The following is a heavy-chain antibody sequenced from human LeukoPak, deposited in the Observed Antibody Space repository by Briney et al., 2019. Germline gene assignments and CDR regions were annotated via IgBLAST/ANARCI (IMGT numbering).Heavy chain of an antibody. V-gene: IGHV1-46*01. J-gene: IGHJ4*02. CDR2: INPSGGST. CDR1: GYTFTSYY. Sequence: ASVKVSCKASGYTFTSYYMHWVRQAPGQGLEWMGIINPSGGSTSYAQKFQGRVTMTRDTSTSTVYMELSSLRSEDTAVYYCARRPSYYYDSSGYYPYWGQGTLVTVSS. D-gene: IGHD3-22*01. CDR3: ARRPSYYYDSSGYYPY.